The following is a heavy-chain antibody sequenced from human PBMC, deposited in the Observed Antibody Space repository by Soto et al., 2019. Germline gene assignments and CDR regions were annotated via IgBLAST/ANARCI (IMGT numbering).Heavy chain of an antibody. J-gene: IGHJ6*02. CDR2: INGDAITI. D-gene: IGHD2-2*01. V-gene: IGHV3-74*01. Sequence: PGGSLRLSCAASGFTFSPFWMHWVRQAPGKGLVWVSHINGDAITIVYADSVKGRFTISRDNAKNSLYLQMNSLRAEDTAVYYCARDPNIVLVPAALRSYYYYYGMDVWGQGTTVTVSS. CDR3: ARDPNIVLVPAALRSYYYYYGMDV. CDR1: GFTFSPFW.